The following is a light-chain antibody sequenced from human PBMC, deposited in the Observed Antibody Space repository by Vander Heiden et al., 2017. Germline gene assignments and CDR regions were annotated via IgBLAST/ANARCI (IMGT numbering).Light chain of an antibody. J-gene: IGKJ1*01. V-gene: IGKV1-5*03. CDR2: KAS. CDR1: QSISSW. CDR3: QQNNSYET. Sequence: DIQLTQSPSTRSASVGDRVTITCRSGQSISSWVAWYQQTPRKAPKLLIYKASSLGSGVPSRFSGSGSGTEFTLTISSLQPDDFATYYCQQNNSYETFGQGTKVEIK.